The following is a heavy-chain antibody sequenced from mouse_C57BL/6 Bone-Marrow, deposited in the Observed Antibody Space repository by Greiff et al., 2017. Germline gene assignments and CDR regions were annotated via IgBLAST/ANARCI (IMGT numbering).Heavy chain of an antibody. CDR1: GFSLTSYG. D-gene: IGHD2-2*01. CDR3: ARVYGYDAGFAY. J-gene: IGHJ3*01. CDR2: IWSGGST. V-gene: IGHV2-2*01. Sequence: VKLVESGPGLVQPSQSLSITCTVSGFSLTSYGVHWVRQSPGTGLEWLGVIWSGGSTDYNAAFISRLSISKDNSKSQVFLKMNSLQADDTAIYYCARVYGYDAGFAYWGQGTLVTVSA.